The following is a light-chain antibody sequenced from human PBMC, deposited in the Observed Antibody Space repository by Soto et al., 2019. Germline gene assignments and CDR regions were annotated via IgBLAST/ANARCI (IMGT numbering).Light chain of an antibody. J-gene: IGKJ5*01. CDR3: QQRSNWPST. V-gene: IGKV3-11*01. CDR1: QSVRSN. Sequence: EIVMTQSPATLSVSPGESATLSCRASQSVRSNLAWYQQKPGQAPRLLIYDASNRATGIPARFSGSGSGTDFTLTISSLEPEDFAVYYCQQRSNWPSTFGQGTRLEIK. CDR2: DAS.